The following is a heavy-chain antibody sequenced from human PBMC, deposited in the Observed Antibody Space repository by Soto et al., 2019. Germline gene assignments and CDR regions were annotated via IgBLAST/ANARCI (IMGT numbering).Heavy chain of an antibody. D-gene: IGHD3-9*01. CDR3: AKYCTLYDILSGRSDAFDI. J-gene: IGHJ3*02. Sequence: GGLLRLSCAASGLKFRNYWMSWLRQATGKGLEWVANIRQDGGEKYFVDSVKGRFTISRDNAKNSVYLQMNSLRAEGTAVYYCAKYCTLYDILSGRSDAFDIWGQGTVVTVSS. CDR2: IRQDGGEK. V-gene: IGHV3-7*01. CDR1: GLKFRNYW.